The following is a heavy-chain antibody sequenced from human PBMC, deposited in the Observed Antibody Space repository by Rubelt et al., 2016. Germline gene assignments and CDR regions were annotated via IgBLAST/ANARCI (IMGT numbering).Heavy chain of an antibody. CDR2: IVPTLRLA. CDR1: GGTFYSYA. J-gene: IGHJ5*02. Sequence: QVHLVQSGAEVKKPGSSVKVSCKDPGGTFYSYAINWVRQTPGQGLEWMGRIVPTLRLADYAQKFQGRLTITADESTSTAYMELRSLRSEDTAVYYCARDCSGGSCYQGRWFDPWGQGTLVTVSS. V-gene: IGHV1-69*04. CDR3: ARDCSGGSCYQGRWFDP. D-gene: IGHD2-15*01.